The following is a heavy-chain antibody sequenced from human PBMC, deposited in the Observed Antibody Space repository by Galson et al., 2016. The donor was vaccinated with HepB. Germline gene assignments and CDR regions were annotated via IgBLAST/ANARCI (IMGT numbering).Heavy chain of an antibody. CDR2: ISETSTYT. Sequence: SLRLSCAASGFTFSDYYMTWIRQAPGKGLEWLAYISETSTYTNYADSVKGRFTISRDNPKNSLYLQLNSLRAEDTAVSCCARDRALLGYYYGMDVWGQGTTVTVSS. D-gene: IGHD3-22*01. V-gene: IGHV3-11*06. J-gene: IGHJ6*02. CDR1: GFTFSDYY. CDR3: ARDRALLGYYYGMDV.